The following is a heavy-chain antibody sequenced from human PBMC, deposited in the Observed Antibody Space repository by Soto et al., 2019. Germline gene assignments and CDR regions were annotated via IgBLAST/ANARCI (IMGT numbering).Heavy chain of an antibody. CDR3: ARERSFDI. CDR2: ISSSSSTI. CDR1: GFTFSSYA. Sequence: GGSLRLSCAASGFTFSSYAMSWVRQAPGKGLEWVSYISSSSSTIYYADSVKGRFTISRDNAKNSLYLQMNSLRAEDTAVYYCARERSFDIWGQGTMVTVSS. J-gene: IGHJ3*02. V-gene: IGHV3-48*01.